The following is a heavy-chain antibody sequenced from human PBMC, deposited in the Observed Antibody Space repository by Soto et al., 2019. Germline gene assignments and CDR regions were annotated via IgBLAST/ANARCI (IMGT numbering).Heavy chain of an antibody. V-gene: IGHV4-39*01. Sequence: PSETLCLTCTVSGGSISSSSYYWGWIRQPPGKGLEWIGSIYYSGSTYYNPSLKSRVTISVDTSKNQFSLKLSSVTAADTAVYYCARRMGGDYDFWSGYYDYYYYYGMDVWGQGTTVT. CDR1: GGSISSSSYY. D-gene: IGHD3-3*01. CDR2: IYYSGST. CDR3: ARRMGGDYDFWSGYYDYYYYYGMDV. J-gene: IGHJ6*02.